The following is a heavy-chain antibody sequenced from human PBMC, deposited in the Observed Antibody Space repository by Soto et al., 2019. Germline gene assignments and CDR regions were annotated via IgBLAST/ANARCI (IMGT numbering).Heavy chain of an antibody. Sequence: GGSLRLSCAASGFTFSSYAIYWVRQAPGKGLEYVSAISSNGGSTYYADSVKGRFTISRDNSKNTLYLQMSSLRAEDTAVYYCASGGSSLNFDSWGQGTLVTVSS. CDR3: ASGGSSLNFDS. V-gene: IGHV3-64D*06. D-gene: IGHD6-6*01. CDR1: GFTFSSYA. J-gene: IGHJ4*02. CDR2: ISSNGGST.